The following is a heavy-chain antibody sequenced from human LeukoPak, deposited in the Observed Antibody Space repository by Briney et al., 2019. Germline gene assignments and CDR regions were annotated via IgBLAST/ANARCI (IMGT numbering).Heavy chain of an antibody. V-gene: IGHV4-59*01. CDR2: IYFSGST. CDR1: GGSIRSYY. D-gene: IGHD3-3*01. Sequence: KPSETLSLTCTVSGGSIRSYYWSWIRQPPGKGLVWIGYIYFSGSTSYNPSLKSRVTISVDRSKNQFSLKLSSVAAADTAVYYCARSYDTNFDYWGQGTLVTVSS. J-gene: IGHJ4*02. CDR3: ARSYDTNFDY.